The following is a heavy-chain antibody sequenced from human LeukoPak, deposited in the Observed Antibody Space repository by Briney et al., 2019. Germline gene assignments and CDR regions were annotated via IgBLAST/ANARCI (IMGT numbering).Heavy chain of an antibody. CDR1: GYTFTSYD. CDR3: ARRNYYDSSGYYYFDY. V-gene: IGHV1-8*01. CDR2: MNPNSGNT. J-gene: IGHJ4*02. Sequence: ASVKVSCKASGYTFTSYDINWVRQATEQGLEWMGWMNPNSGNTGYAQKFQGRVTMTRNTSISTAYMELSSLRSEDTAVYYCARRNYYDSSGYYYFDYWGQGTLVTVSS. D-gene: IGHD3-22*01.